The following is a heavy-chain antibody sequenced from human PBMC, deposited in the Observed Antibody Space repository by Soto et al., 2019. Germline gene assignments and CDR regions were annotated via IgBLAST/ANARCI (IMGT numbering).Heavy chain of an antibody. CDR1: GSTISSYY. Sequence: YETLCLPCTASGSTISSYYWSWIRQPPGKGLEWIGHISYSGSTKYNPSLKSRVTISVDTSKTQFSLKLSSVTAADTAVYYCARGDDTMGRGVIIRPLFDPWGQGTLVTVSS. V-gene: IGHV4-59*01. D-gene: IGHD3-10*01. CDR3: ARGDDTMGRGVIIRPLFDP. J-gene: IGHJ5*02. CDR2: ISYSGST.